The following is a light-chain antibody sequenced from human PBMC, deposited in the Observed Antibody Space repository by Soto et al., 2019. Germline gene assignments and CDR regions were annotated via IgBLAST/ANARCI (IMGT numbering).Light chain of an antibody. CDR2: GAS. J-gene: IGKJ5*01. V-gene: IGKV3-20*01. CDR1: QSVSSS. CDR3: QQYGDSPIT. Sequence: EIVMTQSPATLSVSPVERATLSCRASQSVSSSLAWYQQKPGQAPRLLIYGASTRATGIPDRFSGSGSGTDFTLTISRLEPEDFAVYDCQQYGDSPITFGQGTRLEI.